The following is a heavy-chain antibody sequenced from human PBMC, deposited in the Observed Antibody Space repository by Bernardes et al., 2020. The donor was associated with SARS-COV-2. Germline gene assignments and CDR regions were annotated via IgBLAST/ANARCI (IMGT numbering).Heavy chain of an antibody. Sequence: GESLKISCKGSGYIFTRYWIVWVRQMPGKGLEWMGIIYPGDSDTRYSPSFQGHVTISADKSISTAYLQWSSLKDSDTAMYYCARRDNIWSIDYWGQGTLVTVSS. J-gene: IGHJ4*02. CDR2: IYPGDSDT. V-gene: IGHV5-51*01. CDR3: ARRDNIWSIDY. CDR1: GYIFTRYW. D-gene: IGHD1-1*01.